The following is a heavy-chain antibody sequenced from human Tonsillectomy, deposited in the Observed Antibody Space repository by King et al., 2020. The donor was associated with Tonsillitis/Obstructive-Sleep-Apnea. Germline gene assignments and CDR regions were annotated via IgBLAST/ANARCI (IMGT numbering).Heavy chain of an antibody. CDR2: IYYSGST. V-gene: IGHV4-31*03. CDR3: ARDSITIFGGGVDAFDI. Sequence: VQLQESGPGLVKTSQTLSLTCTVSGGSISSGGYYWSWIRQHPGKGLEWIGYIYYSGSTYYNPSLKSRVTISVDTSKNQFSLKLSSVTAADTAVYYCARDSITIFGGGVDAFDIWGQGTMVTVSS. J-gene: IGHJ3*02. CDR1: GGSISSGGYY. D-gene: IGHD3-3*01.